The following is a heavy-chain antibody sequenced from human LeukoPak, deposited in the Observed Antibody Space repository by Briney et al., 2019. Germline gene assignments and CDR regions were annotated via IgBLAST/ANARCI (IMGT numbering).Heavy chain of an antibody. CDR3: ARSSSGLPVN. CDR1: GFTFSSYS. J-gene: IGHJ4*02. Sequence: PGGSLRLSRAASGFTFSSYSMNWVRQAPGKGLEWVSSISSSSSYIYYADSVKGRFTISRDNAKNSLYLQMNSLRAEYTAVYYCARSSSGLPVNWGQGTLVTVSS. CDR2: ISSSSSYI. D-gene: IGHD3-10*01. V-gene: IGHV3-21*01.